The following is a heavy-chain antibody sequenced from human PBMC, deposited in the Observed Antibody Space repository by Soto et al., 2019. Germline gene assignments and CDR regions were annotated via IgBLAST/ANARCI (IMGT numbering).Heavy chain of an antibody. D-gene: IGHD6-13*01. V-gene: IGHV3-23*01. Sequence: PGGSLRLSCAASGFTFSSYAMNWVRQAPGKGLEWVSGITGSGAGSYYSDSVKGRFTISRDNSKNTLYLQMNSLRAEDTAVYYCAKAYSNSWPNDWFDPWGHGTLVTV. CDR1: GFTFSSYA. CDR2: ITGSGAGS. CDR3: AKAYSNSWPNDWFDP. J-gene: IGHJ5*02.